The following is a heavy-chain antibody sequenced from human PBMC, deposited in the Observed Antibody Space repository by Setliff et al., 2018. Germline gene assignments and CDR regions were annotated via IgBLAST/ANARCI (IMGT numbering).Heavy chain of an antibody. CDR2: MYPGRST. V-gene: IGHV4-38-2*01. CDR3: ARGRNIAARLLDS. Sequence: SETLSLTCDVSGYSITSGHYWGWIRQPPGKGLEWIGSMYPGRSTYYNPSLKSRVTISIDTSKDQFSLKLISMTAADTAVYYCARGRNIAARLLDSWGQGTLVTVSS. D-gene: IGHD6-6*01. J-gene: IGHJ4*02. CDR1: GYSITSGHY.